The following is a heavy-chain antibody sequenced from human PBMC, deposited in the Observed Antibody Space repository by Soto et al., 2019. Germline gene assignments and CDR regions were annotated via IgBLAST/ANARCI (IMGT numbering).Heavy chain of an antibody. CDR2: IYYSGST. J-gene: IGHJ5*02. Sequence: QVQLQESGPGLVKPSETLSLTCTVSGGSISSYYWSWIRQPPGKGLEWIGYIYYSGSTNYNPSLTSRVTISVDTYKTQSSLKLSSVTAADTAVYYCARDRKRWLRYGFAPWGQGTLVTVSS. V-gene: IGHV4-59*01. CDR3: ARDRKRWLRYGFAP. CDR1: GGSISSYY. D-gene: IGHD5-12*01.